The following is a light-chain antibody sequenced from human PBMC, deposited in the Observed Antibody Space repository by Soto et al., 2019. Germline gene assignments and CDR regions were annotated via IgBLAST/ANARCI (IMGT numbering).Light chain of an antibody. CDR3: QQYDSFPRT. J-gene: IGKJ2*01. CDR2: HSS. V-gene: IGKV1-33*01. CDR1: QNINNY. Sequence: DIQMTQSPSSLSASVGDRVTITCQASQNINNYLNWYQQKPGKAPKLLIYHSSNLETGVPSRFSGSGSGTHFSFTISSLQPEDIATYFCQQYDSFPRTFGQGTRLDLK.